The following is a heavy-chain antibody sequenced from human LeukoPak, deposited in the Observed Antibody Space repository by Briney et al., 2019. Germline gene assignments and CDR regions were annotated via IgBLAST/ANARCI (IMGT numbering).Heavy chain of an antibody. CDR1: GGSFSGYY. V-gene: IGHV4-34*01. Sequence: SETLSLTCAVYGGSFSGYYWSWIRQPPGKGLEWIGYIYYSGSTYYTPSLKSRVTISVDTSKNQFSLKLSSVTAADTAVYYCARDRRPLYYYDSSGYYISAFDIWGQGTMVTVSS. CDR2: IYYSGST. D-gene: IGHD3-22*01. CDR3: ARDRRPLYYYDSSGYYISAFDI. J-gene: IGHJ3*02.